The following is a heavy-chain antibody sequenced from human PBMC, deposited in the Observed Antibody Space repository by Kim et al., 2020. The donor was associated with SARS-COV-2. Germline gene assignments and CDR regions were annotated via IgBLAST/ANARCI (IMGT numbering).Heavy chain of an antibody. J-gene: IGHJ4*02. Sequence: YGDAVKGRFTISRDNAKNSLYLQMNSLRAEDTAVYYCARVNGDYGAYYFDYWGQGTLVTVSS. CDR3: ARVNGDYGAYYFDY. V-gene: IGHV3-7*04. D-gene: IGHD4-17*01.